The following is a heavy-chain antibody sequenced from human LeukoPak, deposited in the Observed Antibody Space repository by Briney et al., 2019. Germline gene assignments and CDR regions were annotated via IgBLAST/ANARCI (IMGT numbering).Heavy chain of an antibody. CDR1: GYTFTSYD. CDR2: MNPNSGNT. V-gene: IGHV1-8*01. J-gene: IGHJ6*02. D-gene: IGHD6-19*01. CDR3: AIRLRQEQQWDNYYYYYGMDV. Sequence: GASVKVSCKASGYTFTSYDINWVRQATGQGLEWMGWMNPNSGNTGYAQKFQGRVTMTRNTSISTAYMELSSLRSEDTAVYYCAIRLRQEQQWDNYYYYYGMDVWGQGTTVTVSS.